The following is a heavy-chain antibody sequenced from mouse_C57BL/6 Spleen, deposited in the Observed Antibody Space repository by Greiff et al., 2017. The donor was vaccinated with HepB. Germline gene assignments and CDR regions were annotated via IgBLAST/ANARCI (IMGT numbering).Heavy chain of an antibody. D-gene: IGHD4-1*01. Sequence: QVQLQQPGAELVRPGSSVKLSCKASGYTFTSYWMHWVKQRPIQGLEWIGNIDPSDSETHYNQKFKNKATLTVDKSSSTAYIQLSSLTSEDSAVYYCARRGTGSYYAMDYWGQGTSVTVSS. V-gene: IGHV1-52*01. J-gene: IGHJ4*01. CDR1: GYTFTSYW. CDR3: ARRGTGSYYAMDY. CDR2: IDPSDSET.